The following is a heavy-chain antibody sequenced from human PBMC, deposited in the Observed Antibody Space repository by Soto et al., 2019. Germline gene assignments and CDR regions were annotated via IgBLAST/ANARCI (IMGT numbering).Heavy chain of an antibody. D-gene: IGHD2-21*02. Sequence: QAQLVQSGAEVKRHGTSVKVSCKVSGYTFTNYGINWVRQAPGQGLEWVGWFNPANRNTNYAQKFQDRVSMTTDTSTNTAYMELRGLRSDDTAGYYCARVRFGDPFDFWGQGTLVTVSS. CDR2: FNPANRNT. CDR3: ARVRFGDPFDF. CDR1: GYTFTNYG. V-gene: IGHV1-18*01. J-gene: IGHJ4*02.